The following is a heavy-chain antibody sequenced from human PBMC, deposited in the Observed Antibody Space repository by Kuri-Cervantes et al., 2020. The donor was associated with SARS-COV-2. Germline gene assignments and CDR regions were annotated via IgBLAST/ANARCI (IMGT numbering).Heavy chain of an antibody. D-gene: IGHD3-22*01. V-gene: IGHV4-34*01. CDR3: ARYYYDSSGYSKYYFDY. CDR1: GGSLSGSY. Sequence: ESLKISCAVYGGSLSGSYWSWIRQPPGKRLEWIGEVNHNGGANYNPSLRSRVTISVDTSKNQFSLKLSSVTAADTAVYYCARYYYDSSGYSKYYFDYWGQGTLVTVSS. CDR2: VNHNGGA. J-gene: IGHJ4*02.